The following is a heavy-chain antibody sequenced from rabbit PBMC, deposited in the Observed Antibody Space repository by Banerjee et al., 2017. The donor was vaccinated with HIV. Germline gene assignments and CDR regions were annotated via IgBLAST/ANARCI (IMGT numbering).Heavy chain of an antibody. CDR3: ARDLIGSPSL. D-gene: IGHD4-2*01. CDR2: IYTGSGST. J-gene: IGHJ6*01. V-gene: IGHV1S45*01. Sequence: EESGGDLVQPEGSLTLTCTASGFSFSSWIHWVRQAPGKGLEWIACIYTGSGSTYYASWAKGRFTISKTSSTTVTLQMTSLTAADTATYFCARDLIGSPSLWGPGTLVTVS. CDR1: GFSFSSW.